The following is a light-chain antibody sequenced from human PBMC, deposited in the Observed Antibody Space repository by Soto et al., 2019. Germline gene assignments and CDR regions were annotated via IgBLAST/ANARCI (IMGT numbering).Light chain of an antibody. J-gene: IGKJ4*01. CDR1: QSITRY. V-gene: IGKV1-39*01. CDR3: QQSYSMVLT. CDR2: AAS. Sequence: DIQMTQSPSSLSASVGDMVTITCRASQSITRYLNWYQQKPGKAPKLLIYAASSLQSGVPSRFSGSGSGTDFTLTINSLQPEDFATYYCQQSYSMVLTFGGGTKVEIK.